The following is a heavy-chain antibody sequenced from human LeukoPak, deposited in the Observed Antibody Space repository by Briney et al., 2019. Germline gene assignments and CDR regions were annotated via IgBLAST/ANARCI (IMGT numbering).Heavy chain of an antibody. CDR3: ARVSYCTSTCCYDY. Sequence: GGSLRLSCAASGFTFSSYWMSWVRQAPGKGLEWVANIKQDGSEKYYVDSVKGRFTISRDNAKNSLYLQMNSLRAEDTAVYFCARVSYCTSTCCYDYWGQGTLVTVSS. CDR1: GFTFSSYW. V-gene: IGHV3-7*04. J-gene: IGHJ4*02. CDR2: IKQDGSEK. D-gene: IGHD2-2*01.